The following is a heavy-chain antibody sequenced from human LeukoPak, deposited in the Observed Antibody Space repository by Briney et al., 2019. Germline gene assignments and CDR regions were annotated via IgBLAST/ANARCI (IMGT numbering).Heavy chain of an antibody. Sequence: ASVKVSCKASGYTFTGYYMHRVRQAPGQGLEWMGWINPNSGGTNYAQKFQGRVTMTRDTSISTAYMELSRLRSDDTAVYYCARVWGSFYYFDYWGQGTLVTVSS. J-gene: IGHJ4*02. CDR2: INPNSGGT. D-gene: IGHD7-27*01. V-gene: IGHV1-2*02. CDR3: ARVWGSFYYFDY. CDR1: GYTFTGYY.